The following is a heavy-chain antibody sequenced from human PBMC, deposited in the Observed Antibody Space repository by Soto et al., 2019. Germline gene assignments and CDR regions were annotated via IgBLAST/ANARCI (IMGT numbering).Heavy chain of an antibody. CDR3: TRERAYYDFWSGYQNTNFDY. CDR1: GFTFGDYA. J-gene: IGHJ4*02. D-gene: IGHD3-3*01. CDR2: IRSKAYGGTT. Sequence: PGGSLRLSCTASGFTFGDYAMSWVRQAPGKGLEWVGFIRSKAYGGTTEYAASVKGRFTISRDDYKSIAYLQMNSLKTEDTAVYYCTRERAYYDFWSGYQNTNFDYWGQGTLVTVSS. V-gene: IGHV3-49*04.